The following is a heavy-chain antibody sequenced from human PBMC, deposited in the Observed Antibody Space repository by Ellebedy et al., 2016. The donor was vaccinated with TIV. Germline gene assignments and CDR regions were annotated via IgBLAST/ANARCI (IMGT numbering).Heavy chain of an antibody. CDR1: GGTFSSYA. J-gene: IGHJ6*02. CDR2: IIPIFGTA. D-gene: IGHD2-2*01. Sequence: SVKVSCXASGGTFSSYAISWVRQAPGQGLEWMGGIIPIFGTANYAQKFQGRVTITADESTSTAYMELSSLRSEDTAVYYCARDHRGGGCSSTSCPYGMDVWGQGTTITVSS. CDR3: ARDHRGGGCSSTSCPYGMDV. V-gene: IGHV1-69*13.